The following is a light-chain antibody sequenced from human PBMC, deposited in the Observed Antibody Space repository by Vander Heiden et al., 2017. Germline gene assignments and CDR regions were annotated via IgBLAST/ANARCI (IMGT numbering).Light chain of an antibody. V-gene: IGKV1-5*01. CDR1: QSISTW. J-gene: IGKJ1*01. Sequence: IQMTQSPSTLSASVGDRVTITCRASQSISTWLAWYQQKPGKAPKLLIYDASSLQSGVPSRFSGSGSGTEFTLTISSLQPDDFAIYYCQQYNSYSWTFGQGTKVEF. CDR2: DAS. CDR3: QQYNSYSWT.